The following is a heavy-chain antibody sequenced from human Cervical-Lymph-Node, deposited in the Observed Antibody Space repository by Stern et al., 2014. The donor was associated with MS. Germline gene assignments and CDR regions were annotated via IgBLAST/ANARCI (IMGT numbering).Heavy chain of an antibody. CDR2: VNTYNGDA. Sequence: VQMEESGAEVKKPGASVKVSCKASGYTFISYGISWVRQAPGKGLEWMGWVNTYNGDANYAQKLQGRVTMTTDTSTSTVYMELRSLRSDDTAVYYCARGWELHNWGQGTLVTVSS. D-gene: IGHD2-15*01. J-gene: IGHJ4*02. CDR3: ARGWELHN. V-gene: IGHV1-18*01. CDR1: GYTFISYG.